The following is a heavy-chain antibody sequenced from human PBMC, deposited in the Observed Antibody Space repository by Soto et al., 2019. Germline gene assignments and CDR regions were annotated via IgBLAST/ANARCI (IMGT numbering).Heavy chain of an antibody. CDR1: GFTFSSYS. D-gene: IGHD6-6*01. V-gene: IGHV3-21*01. CDR2: ISSSSSCI. CDR3: ARDRIAARHRSVDAFDI. Sequence: GGSLRLSCAASGFTFSSYSMNWVRQAPGKGLEWVSSISSSSSCIYYADSVKGRFTISRDNAKNSLYLQMNSLRAEDTAVYYCARDRIAARHRSVDAFDIWGQGTMVTVSS. J-gene: IGHJ3*02.